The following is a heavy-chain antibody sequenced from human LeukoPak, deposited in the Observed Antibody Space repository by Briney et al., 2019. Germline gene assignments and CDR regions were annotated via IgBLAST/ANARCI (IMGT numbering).Heavy chain of an antibody. V-gene: IGHV1-3*03. D-gene: IGHD3-3*01. CDR2: IDAGNGKT. J-gene: IGHJ4*02. CDR1: GYTFTSYA. CDR3: ARGRWSGHTVGYYFDY. Sequence: ASVKVSCKASGYTFTSYAVNWVRQAPGQRFEWLGWIDAGNGKTKYSQEFQGRVTITRDTSASTAYMELSRLRSEDMTVYYWARGRWSGHTVGYYFDYWGQGTLVTVSS.